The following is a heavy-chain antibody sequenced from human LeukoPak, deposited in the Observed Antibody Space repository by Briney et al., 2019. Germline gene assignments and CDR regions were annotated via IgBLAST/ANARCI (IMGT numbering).Heavy chain of an antibody. CDR1: GYTFTSYS. CDR3: ARDRGYCSSTSCYTGEIYYYGMDV. CDR2: INPSGGRT. V-gene: IGHV1-46*01. Sequence: ASVKVSCKASGYTFTSYSMNWVRQAPGQGLEWMGIINPSGGRTSYTQKFQGRVTMTRDTSTSTVYMELSSLRSEDTAVYYCARDRGYCSSTSCYTGEIYYYGMDVWGQGTTVTVSS. D-gene: IGHD2-2*02. J-gene: IGHJ6*02.